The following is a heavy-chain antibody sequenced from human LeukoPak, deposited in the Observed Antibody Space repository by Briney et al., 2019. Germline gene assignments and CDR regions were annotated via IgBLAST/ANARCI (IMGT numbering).Heavy chain of an antibody. J-gene: IGHJ3*02. D-gene: IGHD3-3*01. CDR3: AKMNYDFWSGYPNDAFDI. CDR2: ISSSSSYI. CDR1: GFTFSSYS. V-gene: IGHV3-21*01. Sequence: GGSLRLSCAASGFTFSSYSMNWVRQAPGKGLEWVSSISSSSSYIYYADSVKGRFTISRDNAKNSLYLQMNSLRAEDTAVYYCAKMNYDFWSGYPNDAFDIWGQGTMVTVSS.